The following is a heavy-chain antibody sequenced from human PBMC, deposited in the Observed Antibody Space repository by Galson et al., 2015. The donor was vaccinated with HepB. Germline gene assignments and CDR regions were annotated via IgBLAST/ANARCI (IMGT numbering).Heavy chain of an antibody. D-gene: IGHD3-10*01. CDR2: ISSSSSTI. J-gene: IGHJ6*02. Sequence: SLRLSCAASGFTFSSYSMNWVRQAPGKGLEWVSYISSSSSTIYYADSVKGRFTISRDNAKNSLYLQMNSLRDEDTAVYYCASLYGSGSYYNGLYYYYGMDVWGQGTTVTVSS. V-gene: IGHV3-48*02. CDR1: GFTFSSYS. CDR3: ASLYGSGSYYNGLYYYYGMDV.